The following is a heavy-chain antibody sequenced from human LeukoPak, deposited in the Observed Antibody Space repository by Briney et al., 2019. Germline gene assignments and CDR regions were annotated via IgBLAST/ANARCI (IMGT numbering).Heavy chain of an antibody. CDR2: ISWDGGST. CDR3: AKGDLEVGARAYGMDV. V-gene: IGHV3-43*01. J-gene: IGHJ6*02. Sequence: PGGSLRLSCAASGFTFDDYTMHWVRQAPGKGLEWVSLISWDGGSTYYADSVKGRFTISRDNSKNSLYLQMNSLRTEDTALYYCAKGDLEVGARAYGMDVWGQGTTVTVSS. CDR1: GFTFDDYT. D-gene: IGHD1-26*01.